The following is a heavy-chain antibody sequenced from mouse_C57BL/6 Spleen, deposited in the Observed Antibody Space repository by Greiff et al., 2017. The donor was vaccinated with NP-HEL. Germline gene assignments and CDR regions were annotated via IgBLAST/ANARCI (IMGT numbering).Heavy chain of an antibody. Sequence: QVQLQQPGAELVKPGASVKLSCKASGYTFTSYWMQWVKQRPGQGLEWIGEIDPSDSYTNYNQKFKGKATLTVDTSSSTAYMQLSSLTSEDSAVYYCARKGNYCGPSWFAYWGKGTLVTVSA. V-gene: IGHV1-50*01. D-gene: IGHD1-1*01. CDR1: GYTFTSYW. CDR2: IDPSDSYT. J-gene: IGHJ3*01. CDR3: ARKGNYCGPSWFAY.